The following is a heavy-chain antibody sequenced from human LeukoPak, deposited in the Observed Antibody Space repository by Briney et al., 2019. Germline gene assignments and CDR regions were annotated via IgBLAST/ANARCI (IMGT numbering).Heavy chain of an antibody. J-gene: IGHJ4*02. Sequence: SETLSLTCTVSGGSISSGDYYWSWIRQPPGKGLEWIGYIYYSGSTYHNPSLKSRVTISVDTSKNQFSLKLSSVTAADTAVYNCARATAANFDYWGQGTLVTVSS. CDR3: ARATAANFDY. CDR1: GGSISSGDYY. CDR2: IYYSGST. D-gene: IGHD2-15*01. V-gene: IGHV4-30-4*08.